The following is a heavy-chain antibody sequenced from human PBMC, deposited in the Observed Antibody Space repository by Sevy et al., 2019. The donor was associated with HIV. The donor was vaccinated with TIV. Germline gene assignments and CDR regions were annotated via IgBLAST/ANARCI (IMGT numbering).Heavy chain of an antibody. J-gene: IGHJ6*02. Sequence: GGSLRLSCAASGFTFSSYWMHWVRQVPGKGLVWVSRISSDGSRTTYADSVKGRFTGSRDNAKNTLYLQMNSLRAEDTAVYYCARGETTIFGVPVGYYGMDVWGQGTTVTVSS. D-gene: IGHD3-3*01. CDR1: GFTFSSYW. CDR2: ISSDGSRT. CDR3: ARGETTIFGVPVGYYGMDV. V-gene: IGHV3-74*01.